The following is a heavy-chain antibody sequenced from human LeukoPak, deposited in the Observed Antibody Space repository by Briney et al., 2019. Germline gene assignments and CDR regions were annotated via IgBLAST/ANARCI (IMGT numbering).Heavy chain of an antibody. CDR3: ATPSTYYYDSSGYYKY. V-gene: IGHV1-24*01. J-gene: IGHJ4*02. D-gene: IGHD3-22*01. CDR2: FDPEDGET. CDR1: GYTLTELS. Sequence: ASVKVSCKVSGYTLTELSMHWVRQAPGEGLEWMGGFDPEDGETIYAQKFQGRVTMTEDTSTDTAYMELSSLRSEDTAVYYCATPSTYYYDSSGYYKYWGQGTLVTVSS.